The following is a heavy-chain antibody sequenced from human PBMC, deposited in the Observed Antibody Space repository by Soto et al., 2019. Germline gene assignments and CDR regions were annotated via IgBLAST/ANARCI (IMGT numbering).Heavy chain of an antibody. J-gene: IGHJ6*02. V-gene: IGHV5-51*01. Sequence: AESLKISCKGSGYMFTSYWIGCVRQMPGKGLEWMGIIYPGDSDTRYSPSFQGQVTISADKFISTAYLQWSSLKASDSAMYYCARGTNYGMDVWGQGTTVTVSS. CDR3: ARGTNYGMDV. CDR2: IYPGDSDT. CDR1: GYMFTSYW.